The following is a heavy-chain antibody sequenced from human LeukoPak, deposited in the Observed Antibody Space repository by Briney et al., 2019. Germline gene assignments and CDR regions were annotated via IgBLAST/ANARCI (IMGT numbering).Heavy chain of an antibody. D-gene: IGHD1-26*01. CDR3: ARGRGGATTGLDH. Sequence: ASVKVSCKASGGTFSSYAISWVRQAPGQGLEWMGWINSNSGARNYGQKFQGRVTMSRDTAINTAYMELTSLTSDDTGVYYCARGRGGATTGLDHWGQGTLVTVSS. V-gene: IGHV1-2*02. J-gene: IGHJ4*02. CDR1: GGTFSSYA. CDR2: INSNSGAR.